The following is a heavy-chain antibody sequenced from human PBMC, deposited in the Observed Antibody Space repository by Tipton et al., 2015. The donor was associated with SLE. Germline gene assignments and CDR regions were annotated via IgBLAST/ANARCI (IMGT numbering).Heavy chain of an antibody. V-gene: IGHV4-34*01. CDR1: GGSFSGYY. J-gene: IGHJ4*02. Sequence: TLSLTCAVYGGSFSGYYWSWIRQPPGKGLEWIGEINHSGSTNYNPSLKSRVTISVDTSKSQFSLKLSSVTAADTAVYFCARLSLGDEYFFDYWGRGTPVIVSS. D-gene: IGHD3-10*01. CDR2: INHSGST. CDR3: ARLSLGDEYFFDY.